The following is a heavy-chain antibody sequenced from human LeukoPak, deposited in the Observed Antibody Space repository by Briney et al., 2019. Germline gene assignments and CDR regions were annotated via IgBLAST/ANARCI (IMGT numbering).Heavy chain of an antibody. D-gene: IGHD6-19*01. V-gene: IGHV4-39*01. Sequence: SQTLSLTCTVSGGSISSHYYWGWICPPPGKGLEWIGSMYYSGSTYYNPSLKSRVTISVDTSKNQFSLKLSSVTAADTAVYYCARQAVAGRTFDYWGQGTLVTVSS. CDR3: ARQAVAGRTFDY. J-gene: IGHJ4*02. CDR2: MYYSGST. CDR1: GGSISSHYY.